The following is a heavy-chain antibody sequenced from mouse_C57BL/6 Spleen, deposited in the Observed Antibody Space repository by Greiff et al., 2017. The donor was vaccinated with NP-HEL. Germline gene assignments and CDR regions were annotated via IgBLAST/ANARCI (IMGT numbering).Heavy chain of an antibody. CDR2: IYPGSGST. J-gene: IGHJ4*01. Sequence: LQQPGAELVKPGASVKMSCKASGYTFTSYWITWVKQRPGQGLEWIGDIYPGSGSTNYNEKFKSKATLTVDTSSSTAYMQLSSLTSEDSAVYYCARGGYDYDDGVYAMDYWGQGTSVTVSS. CDR1: GYTFTSYW. CDR3: ARGGYDYDDGVYAMDY. V-gene: IGHV1-55*01. D-gene: IGHD2-4*01.